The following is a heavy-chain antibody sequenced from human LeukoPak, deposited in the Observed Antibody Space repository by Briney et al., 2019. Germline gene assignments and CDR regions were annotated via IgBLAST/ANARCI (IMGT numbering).Heavy chain of an antibody. D-gene: IGHD1-14*01. Sequence: GGSLRLSCAASEFTFSSYAMHWVRQAPGKGLEYVSGINRNGESTYYVDSVKGRSTISRDNSKNTLYLQMASLRGEDMAVYYCARVGPETAFDYWGQGTLVTVSS. J-gene: IGHJ4*02. CDR2: INRNGEST. CDR1: EFTFSSYA. V-gene: IGHV3-64*02. CDR3: ARVGPETAFDY.